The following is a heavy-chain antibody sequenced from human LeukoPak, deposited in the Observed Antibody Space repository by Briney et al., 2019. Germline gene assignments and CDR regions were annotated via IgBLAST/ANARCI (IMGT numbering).Heavy chain of an antibody. J-gene: IGHJ1*01. CDR2: INTNSGNP. CDR3: ARTFYYDSSGYYDRLRTTFQP. Sequence: ASVEVSCKTSGYTFTTYAINWVRQAPGQGLEWMGWINTNSGNPTYAQGFTGRFVFSLDTSVSTAYLQISSLKAEDTAVYYCARTFYYDSSGYYDRLRTTFQPWGQGTLVTVSS. D-gene: IGHD3-22*01. V-gene: IGHV7-4-1*02. CDR1: GYTFTTYA.